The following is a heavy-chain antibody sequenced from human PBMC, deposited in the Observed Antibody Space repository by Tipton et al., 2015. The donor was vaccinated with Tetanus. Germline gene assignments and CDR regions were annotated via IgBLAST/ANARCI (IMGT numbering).Heavy chain of an antibody. V-gene: IGHV3-9*01. D-gene: IGHD5-24*01. Sequence: SLRLSCAASGFTFDDYAMHWVRQAPGKGLEWVSGISWNSGSIGYADSVKGRFTISRDNAKNSLYLQMNSLRAEDTALYYCAKADGYQTEVEYYYYGMDVWGQGTTVTVSS. CDR3: AKADGYQTEVEYYYYGMDV. J-gene: IGHJ6*02. CDR1: GFTFDDYA. CDR2: ISWNSGSI.